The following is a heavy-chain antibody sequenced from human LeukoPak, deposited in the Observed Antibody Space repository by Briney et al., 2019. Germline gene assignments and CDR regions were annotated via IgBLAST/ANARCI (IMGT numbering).Heavy chain of an antibody. D-gene: IGHD2-8*01. V-gene: IGHV3-21*01. CDR3: TKLARAPRDFDY. CDR2: FRCSGKNT. CDR1: GFIFSYYG. J-gene: IGHJ4*01. Sequence: GGSLRLSWGASGFIFSYYGVSWVRHATGGGLVWVSSFRCSGKNTYYAESVEGRFTISRDNAKNSLYLQMNSLKIEDTAVYYCTKLARAPRDFDYWGQGTLVTVSS.